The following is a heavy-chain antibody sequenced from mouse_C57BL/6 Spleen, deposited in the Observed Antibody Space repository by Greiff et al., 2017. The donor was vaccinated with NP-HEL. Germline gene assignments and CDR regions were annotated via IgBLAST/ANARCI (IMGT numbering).Heavy chain of an antibody. J-gene: IGHJ3*01. Sequence: EVQLQQSGPELVKPGASVKISCKASGYTFTDYYMNWVKQSHGKSLEWIGDINPNNGGTSYNQKFKGKATLTVDKSSSTAYMELRSLTSEDSAVYYCASTDGSSQFAYWGQGTLVTVSA. CDR1: GYTFTDYY. CDR2: INPNNGGT. CDR3: ASTDGSSQFAY. D-gene: IGHD1-1*01. V-gene: IGHV1-26*01.